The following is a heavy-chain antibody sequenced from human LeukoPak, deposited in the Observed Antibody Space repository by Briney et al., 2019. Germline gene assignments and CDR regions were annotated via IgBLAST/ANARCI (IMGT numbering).Heavy chain of an antibody. CDR2: IHHSGNT. CDR3: ARDLNSGSGSYHSY. CDR1: GYSISSGYY. Sequence: SETLSLTCTVSGYSISSGYYWGWIRQSPGKGLEWIGSIHHSGNTYYNPSLKSRVTISVDTSKNQFSLKLSSVTAADTAVYYCARDLNSGSGSYHSYWGQGTLVTVSS. J-gene: IGHJ4*02. V-gene: IGHV4-38-2*02. D-gene: IGHD3-10*01.